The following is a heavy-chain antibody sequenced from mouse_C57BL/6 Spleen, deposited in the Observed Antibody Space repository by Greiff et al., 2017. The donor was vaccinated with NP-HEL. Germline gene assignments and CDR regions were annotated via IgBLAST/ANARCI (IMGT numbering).Heavy chain of an antibody. CDR2: IYPEDGGT. V-gene: IGHV14-2*01. D-gene: IGHD1-1*01. CDR3: ARGYYGSGFDD. J-gene: IGHJ2*01. Sequence: VQLQQSGAELVKPGASVKLSCTASGFNFTGYYMHWVKQRPEQGLEWIGRIYPEDGGTKYAPKFQGKATLTADTSSNTAYLQLSSLTSEDTAVDYCARGYYGSGFDDWGQGTTLTVSS. CDR1: GFNFTGYY.